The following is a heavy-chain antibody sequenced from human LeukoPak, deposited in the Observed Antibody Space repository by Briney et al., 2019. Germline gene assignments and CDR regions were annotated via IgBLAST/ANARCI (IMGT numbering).Heavy chain of an antibody. CDR3: AKEGDSGWALKNFDY. D-gene: IGHD6-19*01. Sequence: GGSLRLSCAASGFTFSSYAITWVRQAPGKGLEWVSTISGSGGSTYYADSVKGRFTISRDNSRNTLYMQMNSLRAEDTAVYYCAKEGDSGWALKNFDYWGQGTLVTVSS. CDR1: GFTFSSYA. J-gene: IGHJ4*02. CDR2: ISGSGGST. V-gene: IGHV3-23*01.